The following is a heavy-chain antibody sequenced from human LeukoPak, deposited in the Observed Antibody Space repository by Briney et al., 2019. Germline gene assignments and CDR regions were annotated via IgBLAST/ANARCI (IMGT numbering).Heavy chain of an antibody. D-gene: IGHD3-22*01. CDR2: INPNSGGT. CDR1: GYTFTGYY. Sequence: GASVKVSCKASGYTFTGYYMHWVRQAPGQGLEWMGWINPNSGGTNYAQKFQGRVTMTRDTSISTAYMELSRLRSDDTAVYYCAREDSSGYYPFDYWGQGTLVTVSS. CDR3: AREDSSGYYPFDY. V-gene: IGHV1-2*02. J-gene: IGHJ4*02.